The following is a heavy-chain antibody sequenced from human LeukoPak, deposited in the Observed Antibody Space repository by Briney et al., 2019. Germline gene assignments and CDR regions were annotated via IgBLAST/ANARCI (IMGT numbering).Heavy chain of an antibody. J-gene: IGHJ4*02. CDR3: ARDVVPSPGAFDY. V-gene: IGHV3-30-3*01. CDR2: ISYDGSNK. Sequence: GGSLRLSCAASGFTFSSYARHWVRQAPGKGLEWVAVISYDGSNKYYADSVKGRFTISRDNSKNTLYLQMNSLRAEDTAVYYCARDVVPSPGAFDYWGQGTLVTVSS. D-gene: IGHD2-8*01. CDR1: GFTFSSYA.